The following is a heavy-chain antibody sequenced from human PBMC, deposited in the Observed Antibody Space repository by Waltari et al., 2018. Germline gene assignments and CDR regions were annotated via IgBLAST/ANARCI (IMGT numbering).Heavy chain of an antibody. CDR2: INPNSGGT. CDR1: GYTFTGYY. J-gene: IGHJ4*02. D-gene: IGHD3-22*01. CDR3: AGGGNYYDSSGYHYYFDY. V-gene: IGHV1-2*02. Sequence: QVQLVQSGAEVKKPGASVKVSCKASGYTFTGYYMHWVRQAPGQGLEWMGGINPNSGGTNYAQKFQGRVTMTRDTSISTAYMELSRLRSDDTAVYYCAGGGNYYDSSGYHYYFDYWGQGTLVTVSS.